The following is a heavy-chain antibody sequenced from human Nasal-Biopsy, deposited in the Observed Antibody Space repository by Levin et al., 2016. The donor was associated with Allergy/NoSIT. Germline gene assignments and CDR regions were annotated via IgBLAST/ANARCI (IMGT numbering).Heavy chain of an antibody. CDR1: GASISSGGYY. CDR3: ARSTVANVWFIP. CDR2: IYYSGST. D-gene: IGHD5-12*01. Sequence: SETLSLTCTVSGASISSGGYYWSWIRQHPEKGLEWIGYIYYSGSTYYNPSLKSRVSMSVETSRNQFSLKLNSVTAADTAVYFCARSTVANVWFIPWGPGTLVTVSS. J-gene: IGHJ5*02. V-gene: IGHV4-31*03.